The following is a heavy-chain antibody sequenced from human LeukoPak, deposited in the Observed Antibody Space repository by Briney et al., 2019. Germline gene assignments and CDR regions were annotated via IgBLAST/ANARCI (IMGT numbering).Heavy chain of an antibody. Sequence: MPSETLSLTCTVSGGSISSGDYYWSWIRQPPGKGLEWIGYIYYSGSTNYNPSLKSRVTISVDTSKNQFSLKLSSVTAADTAVYYCARLVFGSGYHGGFDYWGQGTLVTVSS. CDR3: ARLVFGSGYHGGFDY. CDR2: IYYSGST. D-gene: IGHD3-22*01. CDR1: GGSISSGDYY. V-gene: IGHV4-61*08. J-gene: IGHJ4*02.